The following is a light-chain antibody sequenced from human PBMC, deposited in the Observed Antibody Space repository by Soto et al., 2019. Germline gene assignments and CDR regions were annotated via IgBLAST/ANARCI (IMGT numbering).Light chain of an antibody. CDR1: QSVSSY. CDR3: QQRSNWPLT. Sequence: EIVLTQSPATLSLSPGERATLSCRASQSVSSYLACYQQKPGQAPRLLIYDASNRATGIPARFSGSGSGTDFTLTISRLEPEDFAVYYCQQRSNWPLTFGGGTKVEIK. J-gene: IGKJ4*01. V-gene: IGKV3-11*01. CDR2: DAS.